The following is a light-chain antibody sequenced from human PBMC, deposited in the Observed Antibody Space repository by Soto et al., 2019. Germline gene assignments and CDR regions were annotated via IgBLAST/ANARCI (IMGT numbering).Light chain of an antibody. CDR3: QQYNSYPWT. J-gene: IGKJ1*01. CDR2: KAS. CDR1: QSISSW. V-gene: IGKV1-5*03. Sequence: DIQMTQSPSTLSASVGDRVIITCRASQSISSWLAWYLQKPGKAPKLLIYKASSLASGVPSRFSGSGSGTECTLTISSLQPDDFATYYCQQYNSYPWTFGQGTKVEIK.